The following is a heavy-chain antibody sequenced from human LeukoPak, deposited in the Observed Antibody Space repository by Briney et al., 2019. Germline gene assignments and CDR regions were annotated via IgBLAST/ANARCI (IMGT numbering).Heavy chain of an antibody. CDR2: ISGSGGST. Sequence: GGSLRLSCAASGFTFSSYAMSWVRQAPGKGLEWVSAISGSGGSTYYADSVKGRFTISRDNAKNSLYLQMNSLRAEDTAVYYCARVRSHDYYDSSGYLDAFDIWGQGTMVTVSS. CDR3: ARVRSHDYYDSSGYLDAFDI. D-gene: IGHD3-22*01. CDR1: GFTFSSYA. V-gene: IGHV3-23*01. J-gene: IGHJ3*02.